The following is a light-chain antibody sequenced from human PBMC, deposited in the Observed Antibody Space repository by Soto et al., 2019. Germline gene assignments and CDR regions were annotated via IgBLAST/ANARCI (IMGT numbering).Light chain of an antibody. CDR1: SSDIGSYNF. V-gene: IGLV2-14*01. CDR2: EVS. CDR3: SSYTTGDTK. J-gene: IGLJ3*02. Sequence: SALTQPASVSGSPGQSITISCTGTSSDIGSYNFVSWYQQYPGKAPKVIIYEVSNRPSGVSNRFSGSKSGNTASLTISGLQAEDEADYYCSSYTTGDTKFGGGTKLTVL.